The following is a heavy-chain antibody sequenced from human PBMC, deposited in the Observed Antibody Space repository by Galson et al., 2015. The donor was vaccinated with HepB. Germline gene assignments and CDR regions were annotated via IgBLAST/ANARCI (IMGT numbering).Heavy chain of an antibody. CDR1: GYTFTSYG. V-gene: IGHV1-18*01. D-gene: IGHD1-26*01. Sequence: SVKVSCKASGYTFTSYGISWVRQAPGQGLEWMGWISAYNGNTNYAQKLQGRATMTTDTSTSTAYMELRSLRSDDTAVYYCARDRALKYSGRAFGYWGQGTLVTVSS. CDR3: ARDRALKYSGRAFGY. J-gene: IGHJ4*02. CDR2: ISAYNGNT.